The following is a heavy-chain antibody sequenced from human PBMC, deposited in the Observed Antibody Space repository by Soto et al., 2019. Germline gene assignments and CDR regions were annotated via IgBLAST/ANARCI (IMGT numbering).Heavy chain of an antibody. CDR3: ARVNTTLVDHFDC. CDR1: GSIFNNYA. V-gene: IGHV3-23*01. Sequence: GGSLRLSCAASGSIFNNYAMTWVRQAPGKGLEWVSTVTASGGGTFYADSVKGRFTTSRDKSKNTLYLHMNGLRVEDTAVYYCARVNTTLVDHFDCWGQGTLVTVSS. D-gene: IGHD5-18*01. CDR2: VTASGGGT. J-gene: IGHJ4*02.